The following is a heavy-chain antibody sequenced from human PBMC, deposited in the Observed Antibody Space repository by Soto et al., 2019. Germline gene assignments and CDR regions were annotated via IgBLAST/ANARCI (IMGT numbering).Heavy chain of an antibody. Sequence: EVQLVESGGDLVQPGGSLRLSCAASGFTFTSYWMHWVRQAPGKGLVWVSRINSDGSTTNYADSMKGRFTISRDNAKNTLYLQMNSLRADDTAVYYCARDLTAGDTYWGQGTLVTVSS. J-gene: IGHJ4*02. CDR1: GFTFTSYW. D-gene: IGHD7-27*01. V-gene: IGHV3-74*01. CDR2: INSDGSTT. CDR3: ARDLTAGDTY.